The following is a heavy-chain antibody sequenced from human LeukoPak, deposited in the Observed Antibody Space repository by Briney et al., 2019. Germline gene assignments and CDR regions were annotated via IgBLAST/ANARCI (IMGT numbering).Heavy chain of an antibody. J-gene: IGHJ6*02. Sequence: GRSLRLSCAASGFTFDDYAMHWVRHAPGKGLEWVSGISWNSGSIGYADSVKGRFTISRDNAKNSLYLQMNSLRAEDTALYYCARGGHCSSTSCPHEWYYYYGMDVWGQGTTVTVSS. CDR2: ISWNSGSI. V-gene: IGHV3-9*01. D-gene: IGHD2-2*01. CDR1: GFTFDDYA. CDR3: ARGGHCSSTSCPHEWYYYYGMDV.